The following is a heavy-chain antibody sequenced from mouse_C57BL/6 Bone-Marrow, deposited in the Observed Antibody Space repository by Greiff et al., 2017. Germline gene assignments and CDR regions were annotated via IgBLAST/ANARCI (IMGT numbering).Heavy chain of an antibody. CDR1: GYSFTSYY. CDR3: ARHFYWYFDV. J-gene: IGHJ1*03. Sequence: VQLQQSGPELVKPGASVKISCKASGYSFTSYYIHWVKQRPGQGLEWIGWIYPGSGNTKYNEKFKGKATLTADTSSSTAYMQLSSLTSEDSAVYYCARHFYWYFDVWGTGTTVTVSS. V-gene: IGHV1-66*01. CDR2: IYPGSGNT.